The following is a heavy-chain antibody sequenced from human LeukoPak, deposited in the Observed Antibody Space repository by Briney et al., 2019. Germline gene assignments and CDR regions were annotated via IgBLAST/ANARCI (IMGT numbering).Heavy chain of an antibody. Sequence: SETLSLTCTVSGGSISSGSYYWSWIRQPAGKGLEWIGRIYTSGSTNYNPSLKSRVTISVDTSKNQFSLKLRSATAADTAVYYCARGLYSIVEYWGQGTLVTVSS. J-gene: IGHJ4*02. CDR2: IYTSGST. V-gene: IGHV4-61*02. CDR3: ARGLYSIVEY. D-gene: IGHD6-6*01. CDR1: GGSISSGSYY.